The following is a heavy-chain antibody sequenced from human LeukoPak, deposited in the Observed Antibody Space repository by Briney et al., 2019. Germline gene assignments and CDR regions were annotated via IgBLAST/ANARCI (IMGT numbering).Heavy chain of an antibody. CDR1: GGSISSYY. J-gene: IGHJ4*02. CDR3: ARDGGATAYFDY. D-gene: IGHD1-26*01. Sequence: PSETLSLTCTVSGGSISSYYWSWIRQPPGKGLEWIGYIYYSGSTNYNPSLKSRVTISVDTSKNQFSLKLSSVTAADTAVYYCARDGGATAYFDYWGQGTLVTVSS. CDR2: IYYSGST. V-gene: IGHV4-59*01.